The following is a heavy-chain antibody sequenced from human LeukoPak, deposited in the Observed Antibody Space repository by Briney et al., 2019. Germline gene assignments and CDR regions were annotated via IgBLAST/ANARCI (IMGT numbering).Heavy chain of an antibody. CDR3: ARDSYDILTGFDP. CDR1: GFTFSSYA. D-gene: IGHD3-9*01. CDR2: ISGSGDST. J-gene: IGHJ5*02. Sequence: PGGSLRLSCAASGFTFSSYAMSWVRQAPGKGLEWVSAISGSGDSTYYGDSVKGRFTISRDNAKNSLYLQMNSLRAEDTAVYYCARDSYDILTGFDPWGQGTLVTVSS. V-gene: IGHV3-23*01.